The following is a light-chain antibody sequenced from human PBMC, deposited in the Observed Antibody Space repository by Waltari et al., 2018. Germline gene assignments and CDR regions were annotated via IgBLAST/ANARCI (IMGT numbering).Light chain of an antibody. J-gene: IGKJ2*01. CDR2: AAS. CDR1: QDVRNC. Sequence: IQMTQSPSSVSASVRYRFSITLRVSQDVRNCLAGYQQKPGKAPKFLIYAASSLQRGVPSRFSGSGSGTDFTLTISSLQPDDFATYYCQQANTFPYTFGQGTKVEIK. V-gene: IGKV1-12*01. CDR3: QQANTFPYT.